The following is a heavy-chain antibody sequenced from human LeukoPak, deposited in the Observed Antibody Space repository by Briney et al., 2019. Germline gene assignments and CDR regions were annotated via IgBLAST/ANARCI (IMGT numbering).Heavy chain of an antibody. V-gene: IGHV3-23*01. CDR1: GFTFSNAW. CDR2: ISDSGGRT. J-gene: IGHJ4*02. D-gene: IGHD3-22*01. Sequence: GGSLRLSCAASGFTFSNAWMSWVRQAPGKGLEWVAGISDSGGRTNYADSVKRRFTISRDNPKNTLYLQMNSLRAEDTAVYFCAKRGVVIRVILVGFHKEAYYFDSWGQGALVTVSS. CDR3: AKRGVVIRVILVGFHKEAYYFDS.